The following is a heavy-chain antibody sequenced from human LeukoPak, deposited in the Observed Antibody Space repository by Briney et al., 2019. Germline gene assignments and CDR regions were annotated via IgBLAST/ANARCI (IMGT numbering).Heavy chain of an antibody. D-gene: IGHD3-22*01. J-gene: IGHJ4*02. CDR1: GFTVSSNY. CDR2: IYSGGST. V-gene: IGHV3-53*01. Sequence: TGGSLRLSCAASGFTVSSNYMSWVRQAPGKGLEWVSVIYSGGSTYYADSVEGRFTISRDNSKNTVYLQMNSLRAEDTAVYYCARDLNYDSAYWGQGTLVTVSS. CDR3: ARDLNYDSAY.